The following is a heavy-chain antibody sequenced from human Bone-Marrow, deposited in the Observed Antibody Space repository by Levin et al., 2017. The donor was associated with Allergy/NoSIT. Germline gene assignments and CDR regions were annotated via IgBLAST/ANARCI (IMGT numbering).Heavy chain of an antibody. CDR2: INRDGGDG. J-gene: IGHJ4*02. D-gene: IGHD2-8*01. CDR3: ARNGAWSFEF. Sequence: GGSLRLSCASSGFTFSGYWMAWVRQAPGKGLEWVANINRDGGDGYYVDSVKGRFTISRDNARNSLELQMNSLRVEDTAVYYCARNGAWSFEFWGQGTLVTVSS. V-gene: IGHV3-7*02. CDR1: GFTFSGYW.